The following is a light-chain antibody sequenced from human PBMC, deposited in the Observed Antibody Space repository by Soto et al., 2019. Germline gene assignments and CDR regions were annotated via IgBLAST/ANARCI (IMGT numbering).Light chain of an antibody. J-gene: IGKJ5*01. CDR1: QSVSSSR. CDR3: QQYGNSPIT. CDR2: DGF. Sequence: DIVLTQSPATLSLSPGARGPLSCGASQSVSSSRLAWYQQNPALAPRLLIYDGFLRATGIPDRFSGSGSGTDFTLTISRLEPEDFAVYYCQQYGNSPITFGQGTRLEIK. V-gene: IGKV3D-20*01.